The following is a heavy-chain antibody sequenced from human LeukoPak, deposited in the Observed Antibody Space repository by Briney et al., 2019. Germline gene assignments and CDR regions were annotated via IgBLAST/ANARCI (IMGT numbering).Heavy chain of an antibody. CDR1: GLTFSSYFW. CDR2: IRSDGGSS. D-gene: IGHD4-23*01. CDR3: VRDLDLGGYSSFVS. Sequence: PGGSLRLSCAASGLTFSSYFWMHWVRQAPGKGLVWVSRIRSDGGSSTYADSVKGRFTISRDNAKNTLYLQMNTLRAEDTAVYYCVRDLDLGGYSSFVSWGQGTLVTVSS. V-gene: IGHV3-74*01. J-gene: IGHJ4*02.